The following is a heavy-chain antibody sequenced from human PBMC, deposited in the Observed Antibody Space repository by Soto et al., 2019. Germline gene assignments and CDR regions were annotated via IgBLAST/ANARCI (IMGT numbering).Heavy chain of an antibody. CDR2: IIPILGIA. Sequence: QVQLVQSGAEVKKPGSSVKVSCKASGGTFSSYTISWVRQAPGQGLEWMGRIIPILGIANYAQKFQGRVTITADKFTSTAYMELSSLRSEDTAVYYCARFDNYGDYFDYWGQGTLVTVSS. CDR1: GGTFSSYT. D-gene: IGHD4-17*01. J-gene: IGHJ4*02. V-gene: IGHV1-69*02. CDR3: ARFDNYGDYFDY.